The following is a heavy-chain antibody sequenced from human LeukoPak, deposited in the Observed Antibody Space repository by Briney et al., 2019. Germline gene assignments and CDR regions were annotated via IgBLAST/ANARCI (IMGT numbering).Heavy chain of an antibody. J-gene: IGHJ6*03. V-gene: IGHV1-8*02. D-gene: IGHD3-10*01. Sequence: GASVKVSCKASGYTFTSYDINWVRQATGQGLEWMGWMNPNSGNTGYAQKFQGRVTMTRNTSISTAYMELSSLRSEDTAVYYCARYVVRGPGGYYYYMDVWGKGTTVTISS. CDR3: ARYVVRGPGGYYYYMDV. CDR2: MNPNSGNT. CDR1: GYTFTSYD.